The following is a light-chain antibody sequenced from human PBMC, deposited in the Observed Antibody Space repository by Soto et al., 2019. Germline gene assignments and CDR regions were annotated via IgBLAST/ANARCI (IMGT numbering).Light chain of an antibody. CDR1: QSVSSY. Sequence: EIVLTQSPATLSLSPGERATLSCRASQSVSSYLAWYQQKPGQAPRLLIYDASNRATGIPARFSASGSGTDFTFTISSLEPEDSAVYYCQQRGYWISFGPGTRLEIK. CDR3: QQRGYWIS. V-gene: IGKV3-11*01. J-gene: IGKJ5*01. CDR2: DAS.